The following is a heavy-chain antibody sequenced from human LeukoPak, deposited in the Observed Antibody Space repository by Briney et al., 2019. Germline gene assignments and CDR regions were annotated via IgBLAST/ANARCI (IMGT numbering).Heavy chain of an antibody. CDR1: GDSISSGNYH. CDR2: IYYSGST. D-gene: IGHD5-18*01. J-gene: IGHJ4*02. Sequence: PSQTLSLTCTVSGDSISSGNYHWSWIRQRPGKGLEWIGYIYYSGSTYYNPSLKSRVTISVDTSKNQFSLKLSSVTAADTAVYYCASIKRGYSYGYDYWGQGTLVTVSS. V-gene: IGHV4-31*03. CDR3: ASIKRGYSYGYDY.